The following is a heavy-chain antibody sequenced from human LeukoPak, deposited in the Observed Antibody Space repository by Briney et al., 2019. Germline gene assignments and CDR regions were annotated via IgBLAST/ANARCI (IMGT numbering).Heavy chain of an antibody. Sequence: GGSLRLSCAASGFTVSSIYMNWVRPARGKGLEWVSVIYSGGTTYYADSVKGRFTISRDNSKNTLYLQMNRLRVEDTAVYFCARASTIGAAGLFDFWGQGTLVTVSS. CDR2: IYSGGTT. CDR3: ARASTIGAAGLFDF. D-gene: IGHD6-13*01. V-gene: IGHV3-53*01. J-gene: IGHJ4*02. CDR1: GFTVSSIY.